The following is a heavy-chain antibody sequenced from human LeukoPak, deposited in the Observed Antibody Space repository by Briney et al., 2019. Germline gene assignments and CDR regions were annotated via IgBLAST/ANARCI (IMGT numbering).Heavy chain of an antibody. CDR1: GFTFSTYW. Sequence: PGGSLRLSCAASGFTFSTYWMSWVRQAPGKGLEWVANIKQDGSEKYYVESVKGRFTISRDNAKNSLYLQMNSLRAEDTAVYYCARVKSVLRNFDYWGQGTLVTVSS. V-gene: IGHV3-7*01. CDR2: IKQDGSEK. D-gene: IGHD4-17*01. J-gene: IGHJ4*02. CDR3: ARVKSVLRNFDY.